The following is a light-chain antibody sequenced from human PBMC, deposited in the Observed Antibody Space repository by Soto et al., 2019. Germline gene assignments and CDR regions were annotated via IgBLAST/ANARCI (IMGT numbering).Light chain of an antibody. CDR3: QQYNNWPLT. J-gene: IGKJ4*01. CDR2: GAS. V-gene: IGKV3-15*01. Sequence: EIVMTQSPATLSVSPGERATLSCRASQSVSGNLDWYQQKPGQAPRLLIYGASTRATGIPARFSGSGSGTEFTLTISSLQSEDFAVYYCQQYNNWPLTFGGGNKVEIK. CDR1: QSVSGN.